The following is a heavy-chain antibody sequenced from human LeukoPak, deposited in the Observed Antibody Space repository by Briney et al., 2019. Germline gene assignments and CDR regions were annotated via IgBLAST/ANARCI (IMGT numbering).Heavy chain of an antibody. CDR1: GFTFSSYT. V-gene: IGHV3-21*01. J-gene: IGHJ4*02. CDR2: IISSGTYI. CDR3: ARGQFPDY. Sequence: GGSLRLSCAASGFTFSSYTMNWVRQAPGQGLEWVSSIISSGTYIYYADSVKGRFTISRDNAKNSLYLQMNSLRTEDTAVYYCARGQFPDYWGQGILLTVSS. D-gene: IGHD5-24*01.